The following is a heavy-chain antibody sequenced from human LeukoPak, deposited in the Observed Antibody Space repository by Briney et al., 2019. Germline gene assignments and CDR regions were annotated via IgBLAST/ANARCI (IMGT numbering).Heavy chain of an antibody. V-gene: IGHV3-30*02. CDR1: GFTFSSYG. D-gene: IGHD4-17*01. CDR3: AKDSYGDYEGYDFDY. J-gene: IGHJ4*02. CDR2: IRYDGSNK. Sequence: GGSLRLSCAASGFTFSSYGMHWVRQAPGKGLEWVAFIRYDGSNKYYADSVKGRSTISRDNSKNTLYLQMNSLRAEDTAVYYCAKDSYGDYEGYDFDYWGQGTLVTVSS.